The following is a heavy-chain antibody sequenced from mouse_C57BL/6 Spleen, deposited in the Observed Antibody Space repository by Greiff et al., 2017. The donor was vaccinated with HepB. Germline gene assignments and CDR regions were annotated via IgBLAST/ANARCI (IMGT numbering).Heavy chain of an antibody. CDR1: GFTFSSYA. Sequence: EVNVVESGGGLVKPGGSLKLSCAASGFTFSSYAMSWVRQTPEKRLEWVATISDGGSYTYYPDNVKGRFTISRDNAKNNLYLQMSHLKSEDTAMYYCARDKGTDWYFDVWGTGTTVTVSS. V-gene: IGHV5-4*01. J-gene: IGHJ1*03. CDR3: ARDKGTDWYFDV. CDR2: ISDGGSYT. D-gene: IGHD3-3*01.